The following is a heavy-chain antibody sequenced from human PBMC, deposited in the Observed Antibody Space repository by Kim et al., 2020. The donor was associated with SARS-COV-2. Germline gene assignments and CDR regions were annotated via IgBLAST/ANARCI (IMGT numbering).Heavy chain of an antibody. CDR1: GGSISSGGYY. CDR3: SSTPIVAKIFRIRPSPTYLAF. Sequence: SETLSLTCTVSGGSISSGGYYWSWIRQHPGKGLDWIVYIYYSGSTYYNPSLKSRVTITVDTSKNQFPLKLSSVTAADTAVYYCSSTPIVAKIFRIRPSPTYLAFWGQGPLVTVSS. V-gene: IGHV4-31*03. D-gene: IGHD5-12*01. J-gene: IGHJ4*02. CDR2: IYYSGST.